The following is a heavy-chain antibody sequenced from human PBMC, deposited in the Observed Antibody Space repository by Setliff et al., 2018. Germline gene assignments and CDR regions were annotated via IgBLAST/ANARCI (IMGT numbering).Heavy chain of an antibody. CDR1: GFTFGDFA. D-gene: IGHD2-21*01. Sequence: LRLSCAASGFTFGDFAMTWVRQAPGKGLEWVSGINNRGDTIYYADSVRGRFTISRDNAKNSVYLQMNSLRAEDTAIYFCARDSPIRLGVIPSWGPGTLVTVSS. CDR2: INNRGDTI. V-gene: IGHV3-48*03. J-gene: IGHJ4*02. CDR3: ARDSPIRLGVIPS.